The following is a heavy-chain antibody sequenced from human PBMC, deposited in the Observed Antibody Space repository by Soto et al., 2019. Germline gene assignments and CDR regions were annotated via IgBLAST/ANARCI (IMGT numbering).Heavy chain of an antibody. CDR2: INPITGGT. CDR1: GYTFTSYY. J-gene: IGHJ5*02. CDR3: AAEFRTSNWNYDGWSDP. Sequence: ASVKVSCKASGYTFTSYYIHWVRQAPGQGLEWMGWINPITGGTNYAPKFQGRVTMTRDTSITTAYMELSRLRSDDTAVYYCAAEFRTSNWNYDGWSDPWGQGTLVTVS. V-gene: IGHV1-2*02. D-gene: IGHD1-7*01.